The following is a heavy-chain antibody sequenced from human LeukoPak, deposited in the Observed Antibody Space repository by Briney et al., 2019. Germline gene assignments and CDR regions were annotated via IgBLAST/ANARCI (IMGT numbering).Heavy chain of an antibody. J-gene: IGHJ4*02. CDR3: AVAYCGGDCYSGGYFDY. V-gene: IGHV3-23*01. Sequence: PGGSLRLSCAASGFTFSSYAMSWVRQAPGKGLEWVSAISGSGGSTYYADSVKGRFTISRDNSKNTPYLQMNSLRAEDTAVYYCAVAYCGGDCYSGGYFDYWGQGTLVTVSS. CDR2: ISGSGGST. D-gene: IGHD2-21*01. CDR1: GFTFSSYA.